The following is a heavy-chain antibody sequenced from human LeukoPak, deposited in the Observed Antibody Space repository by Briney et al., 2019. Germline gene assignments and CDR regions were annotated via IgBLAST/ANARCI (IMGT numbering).Heavy chain of an antibody. CDR3: ARGGCCNWFDP. V-gene: IGHV1-2*02. CDR1: GYTFTGYY. CDR2: INPKSGGT. J-gene: IGHJ5*02. D-gene: IGHD3-10*01. Sequence: GASVKVSCKASGYTFTGYYMHWVRQAPGQGLEWMGWINPKSGGTNYAQKSQGRVTMTRDTSINTAYMELSSLRSDDTAVYYCARGGCCNWFDPWGQGTLVTVSS.